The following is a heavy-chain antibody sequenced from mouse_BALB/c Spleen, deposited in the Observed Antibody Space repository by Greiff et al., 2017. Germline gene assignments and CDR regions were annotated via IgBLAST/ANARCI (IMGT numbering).Heavy chain of an antibody. CDR1: GFTFSSYG. J-gene: IGHJ4*01. Sequence: EVKLVESGGGLVQPGGSLKLSCAASGFTFSSYGMSWVRQTPDKRLELVATINSNGGSTYYPDSVKGRFTISRDNAKNTLYLQMSSLKSEDTAMYYCASLYEIFYYAMDYWGQGTSVTVSS. D-gene: IGHD1-1*01. V-gene: IGHV5-6-3*01. CDR2: INSNGGST. CDR3: ASLYEIFYYAMDY.